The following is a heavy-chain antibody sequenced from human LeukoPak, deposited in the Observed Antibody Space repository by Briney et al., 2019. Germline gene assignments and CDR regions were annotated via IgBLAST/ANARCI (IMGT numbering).Heavy chain of an antibody. CDR2: IYYSGGT. J-gene: IGHJ4*02. CDR3: ARDRDGYNADLDY. V-gene: IGHV4-39*07. CDR1: GGSISSSSYY. Sequence: SETLSLTCTVSGGSISSSSYYWGWIRQPPGKGLEWIGSIYYSGGTYYNSSLKSRVTISVDTSKNQFSLKLSSVTAADTAVYYCARDRDGYNADLDYWGQGTLVTVSS. D-gene: IGHD5-24*01.